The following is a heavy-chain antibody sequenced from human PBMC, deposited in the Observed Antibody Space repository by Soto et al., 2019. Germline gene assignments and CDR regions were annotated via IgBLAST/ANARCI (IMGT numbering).Heavy chain of an antibody. J-gene: IGHJ5*02. CDR3: ASAEASGTVYWFDP. CDR1: GGTFSRHA. Sequence: QVQLVQSGAEVKKPGSSVKVSCKASGGTFSRHAISWVRQAPGQGLEWMGGINPIFGTVNYARKFQGRVTITAGESTSTGYMELRSLRSEDTAVYACASAEASGTVYWFDPWGQGTLVTVSS. CDR2: INPIFGTV. V-gene: IGHV1-69*12. D-gene: IGHD1-7*01.